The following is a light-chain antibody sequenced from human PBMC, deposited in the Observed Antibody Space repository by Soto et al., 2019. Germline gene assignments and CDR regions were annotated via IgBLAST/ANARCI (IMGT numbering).Light chain of an antibody. CDR3: QQYNEWPIT. V-gene: IGKV3-15*01. CDR2: RAS. CDR1: QSVGSL. Sequence: EIVLTQSPATLSVSPGERATLSCRASQSVGSLLAWYQQKPGQAPRLLIYRASSRATGISGSFSGSGSGTEITLTITSLQSEDFAVYYCQQYNEWPITFGRGTRLEIK. J-gene: IGKJ5*01.